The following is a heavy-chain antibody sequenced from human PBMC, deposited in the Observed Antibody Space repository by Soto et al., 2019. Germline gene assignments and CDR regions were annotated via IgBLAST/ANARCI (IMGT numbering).Heavy chain of an antibody. CDR1: GYTFTNYG. CDR2: ISANNGHT. CDR3: ARSSAANGTSCLDP. D-gene: IGHD2-8*01. V-gene: IGHV1-18*04. J-gene: IGHJ5*02. Sequence: SVKVSCKASGYTFTNYGTSWVRQAPGEGLEWMGWISANNGHTKYAHKVQGRDTMTTDTSTSTAYMELRSLRSDDTAVFNCARSSAANGTSCLDPGGQGTLVTVSS.